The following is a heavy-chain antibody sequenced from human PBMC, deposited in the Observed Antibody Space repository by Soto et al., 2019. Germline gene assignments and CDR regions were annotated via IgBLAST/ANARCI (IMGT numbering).Heavy chain of an antibody. V-gene: IGHV1-18*04. CDR2: IRGYNGNT. CDR1: GYTFTSYY. Sequence: EASVKVSCKASGYTFTSYYSHWVRQAPGQGLEWMGWIRGYNGNTNYAQTLQGRFTISRDNSKNTQYLQMSSLRADDTAVYYCVKGEYYYDSSGYYPFDYWGQGTLVTVSS. D-gene: IGHD3-22*01. J-gene: IGHJ4*02. CDR3: VKGEYYYDSSGYYPFDY.